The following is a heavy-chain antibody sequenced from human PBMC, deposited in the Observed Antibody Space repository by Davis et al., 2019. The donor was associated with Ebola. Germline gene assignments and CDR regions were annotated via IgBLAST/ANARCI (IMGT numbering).Heavy chain of an antibody. CDR3: ARDKWPLAAAGTSLPDY. CDR1: GFTFSNYR. CDR2: IKHDGSGT. J-gene: IGHJ4*02. V-gene: IGHV3-74*01. D-gene: IGHD6-13*01. Sequence: GESLKISCVASGFTFSNYRMHWVRQAPGTGLMWVSRIKHDGSGTNYADSVKGRFTISRDNAKNTLYLQMNSLRAEDTAVYYCARDKWPLAAAGTSLPDYWGQGTLVTVSS.